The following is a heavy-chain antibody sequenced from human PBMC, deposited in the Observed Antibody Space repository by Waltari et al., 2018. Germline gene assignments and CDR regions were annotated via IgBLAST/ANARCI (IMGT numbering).Heavy chain of an antibody. CDR3: ARVGSYSSSWTHDVFGF. Sequence: QVQLVESGGGVVQPGSSLRLSCVGSGFTFSIYTMHWVRQAPGKGLEWVAVISSDGADKYYADSVKGRFTVSRDNSKNTLFLQMSSLGPEDTAVYSCARVGSYSSSWTHDVFGFWGQGTMVTVSS. D-gene: IGHD1-26*01. CDR2: ISSDGADK. V-gene: IGHV3-30-3*01. J-gene: IGHJ3*01. CDR1: GFTFSIYT.